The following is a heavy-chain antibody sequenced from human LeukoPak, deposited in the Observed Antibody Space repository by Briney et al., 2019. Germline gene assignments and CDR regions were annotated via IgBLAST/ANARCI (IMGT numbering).Heavy chain of an antibody. Sequence: ASVKVSCKSSGYTFTDYYMHWVRQAPGQGRECRGESNPNSGGTNYAQKFQSMVTMTRDTSINTAYIGVSRRRCHDAFVYYSLSPLPYCSGSDCYSYDFDVWGQGTMVTVSS. J-gene: IGHJ3*01. CDR2: SNPNSGGT. D-gene: IGHD2-15*01. V-gene: IGHV1-2*05. CDR3: LSPLPYCSGSDCYSYDFDV. CDR1: GYTFTDYY.